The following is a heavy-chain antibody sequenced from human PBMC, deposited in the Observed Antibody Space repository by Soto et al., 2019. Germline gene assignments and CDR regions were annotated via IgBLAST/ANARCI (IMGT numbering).Heavy chain of an antibody. CDR2: ISWTGGPI. D-gene: IGHD6-13*01. J-gene: IGHJ4*02. Sequence: EVQLVESGGGLVQPGRSLRLSCAASGFNFNDYGMHWVRQVPGKGLEWVSGISWTGGPIGYSDSVKGRFTISRDNAKNSLYLQMNSLRAEDTAVYYCARDGPAVDFDYWGQGSLVTVSS. CDR3: ARDGPAVDFDY. CDR1: GFNFNDYG. V-gene: IGHV3-9*01.